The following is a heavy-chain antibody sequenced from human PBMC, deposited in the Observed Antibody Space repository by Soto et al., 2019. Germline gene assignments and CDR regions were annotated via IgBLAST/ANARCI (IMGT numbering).Heavy chain of an antibody. CDR3: ARGFMYSSGSILNY. D-gene: IGHD6-19*01. CDR2: INHSGST. CDR1: GGSFSGYY. V-gene: IGHV4-34*01. Sequence: PSETLSLTCAVYGGSFSGYYWSWIRQPPGKGLEWIGEINHSGSTNYNPSLKSRVTISVDTSKNQFSLKLSSVTAADTAVYYCARGFMYSSGSILNYWGQGTLVTVSS. J-gene: IGHJ4*02.